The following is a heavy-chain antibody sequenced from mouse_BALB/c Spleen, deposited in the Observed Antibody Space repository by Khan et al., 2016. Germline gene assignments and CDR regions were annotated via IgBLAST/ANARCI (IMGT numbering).Heavy chain of an antibody. V-gene: IGHV3-2*02. D-gene: IGHD3-1*01. J-gene: IGHJ2*01. CDR1: GYSITSDYA. CDR2: ISYSGST. Sequence: EVQLQESGPGLVKPSQSLSLTCTVTGYSITSDYAWNWIRQFPGNKLEWMGYISYSGSTSYNPSLKSRISITRDTSKNQFFLQLNSVTTEDTATYYCARRATFFDDWGQGTTLTVSS. CDR3: ARRATFFDD.